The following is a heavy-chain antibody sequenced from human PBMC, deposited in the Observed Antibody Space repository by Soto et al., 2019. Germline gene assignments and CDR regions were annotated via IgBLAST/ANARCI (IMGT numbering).Heavy chain of an antibody. D-gene: IGHD3-10*01. CDR3: ARSREGSDY. V-gene: IGHV3-30-3*01. CDR1: GFTFSSYA. Sequence: GGSLRLSCAASGFTFSSYAMHWVRQAPGKGLEWVAVISYDGSNKYYADSVKGRFTISRDNSKNTLYLQMNSLRAEDTAVYYCARSREGSDYWGQGTLVTVSS. J-gene: IGHJ4*02. CDR2: ISYDGSNK.